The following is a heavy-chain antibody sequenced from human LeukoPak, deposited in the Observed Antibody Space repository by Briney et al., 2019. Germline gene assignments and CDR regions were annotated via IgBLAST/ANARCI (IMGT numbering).Heavy chain of an antibody. D-gene: IGHD2-2*01. CDR1: GFTFSSYS. J-gene: IGHJ3*02. Sequence: GGSLRLSCAASGFTFSSYSMNWVRQAPGKGLEWVSYISSSSSTIYYADSVKGRFTISRDNAKNSLYLQMNSLRAEDTAVYYCARDSTQDIVVVPAAIPRAFDIWGQGTMVTVSS. CDR2: ISSSSSTI. V-gene: IGHV3-48*01. CDR3: ARDSTQDIVVVPAAIPRAFDI.